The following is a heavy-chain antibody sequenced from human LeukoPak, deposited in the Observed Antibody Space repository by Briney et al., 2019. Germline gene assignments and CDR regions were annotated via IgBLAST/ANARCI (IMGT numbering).Heavy chain of an antibody. J-gene: IGHJ4*02. CDR2: INSDGSST. V-gene: IGHV3-74*01. CDR3: TRVFVGDEYSSSGY. D-gene: IGHD6-13*01. CDR1: GFTINNYG. Sequence: TGGSLRLSCAASGFTINNYGMTWVRQAPGKGLVWVSRINSDGSSTTYADSVKGRFTISRDNAKNTLYLQMNSLKVEDTAVYYCTRVFVGDEYSSSGYWGQGTLVTVSS.